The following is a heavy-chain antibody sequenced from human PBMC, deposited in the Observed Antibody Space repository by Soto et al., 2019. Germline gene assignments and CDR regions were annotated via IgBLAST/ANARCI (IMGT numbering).Heavy chain of an antibody. CDR1: GFTVSRSYA. V-gene: IGHV3-23*01. D-gene: IGHD6-13*01. CDR3: AKDQRAYSRSWYFSFEGPDY. CDR2: ISGSGGST. J-gene: IGHJ4*02. Sequence: GGSLRLSCAASGFTVSRSYAMSWVRQAPGKGLEWVSAISGSGGSTYYADSVKGRFTISRDNSKNTLYLQMNSLRAEDTAVYYCAKDQRAYSRSWYFSFEGPDYWGQGTLVTVSS.